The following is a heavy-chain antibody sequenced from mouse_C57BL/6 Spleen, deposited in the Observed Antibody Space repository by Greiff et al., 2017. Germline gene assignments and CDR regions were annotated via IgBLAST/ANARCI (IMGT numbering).Heavy chain of an antibody. CDR3: ARTGTRAMDY. CDR2: ISGGGGNT. J-gene: IGHJ4*01. D-gene: IGHD4-1*01. Sequence: EVKLMESGGGLVKPGGSLKLSCATSGFTFSSYTMSWVRQTPEKRLEWVATISGGGGNTYYPDSVKGRFTISRDNAKNTLYLQMSSLRSEDTALYYCARTGTRAMDYWGQGTSVTVSS. V-gene: IGHV5-9*01. CDR1: GFTFSSYT.